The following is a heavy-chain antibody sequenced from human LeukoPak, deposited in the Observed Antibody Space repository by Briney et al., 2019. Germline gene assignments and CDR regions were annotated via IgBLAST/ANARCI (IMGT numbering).Heavy chain of an antibody. J-gene: IGHJ4*02. CDR1: GGSLLRGGTY. D-gene: IGHD6-19*01. CDR3: ASASSGAVAATVLDY. V-gene: IGHV4-31*03. Sequence: SETLSLTCTVSGGSLLRGGTYWGWIRQFPGKDLEWIGHTYYSGSTDYNPFLKSRVSISVDTSKNQFSLRLSSVTAADTAVYYCASASSGAVAATVLDYWGQGTLVTVSS. CDR2: TYYSGST.